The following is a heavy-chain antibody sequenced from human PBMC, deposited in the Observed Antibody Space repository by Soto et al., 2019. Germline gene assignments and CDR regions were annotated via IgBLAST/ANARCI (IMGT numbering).Heavy chain of an antibody. V-gene: IGHV1-18*01. J-gene: IGHJ3*01. Sequence: ASVKVSCKASGYTFSTYGITWVRQAPGQGLDWMGWINPFKGDTNSAARFQDRVSQTTDTSTRTAYMELRSLRSDDTAVYYCARVKVPAAILGAFDVWGQGTMVTVSS. D-gene: IGHD2-2*02. CDR1: GYTFSTYG. CDR2: INPFKGDT. CDR3: ARVKVPAAILGAFDV.